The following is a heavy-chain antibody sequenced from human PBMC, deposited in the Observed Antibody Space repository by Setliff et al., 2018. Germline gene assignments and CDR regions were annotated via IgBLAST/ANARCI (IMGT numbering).Heavy chain of an antibody. CDR1: GGSISSHY. Sequence: TLSLTCTVSGGSISSHYWSWIRQPPGKGLEWIGSIYYSGSTNYNPSLKSRVTISVGTSKNQFSLKLSSVTAADTAVYYCARGGVDTAMVYYFDYWGQGTLVTVSS. CDR3: ARGGVDTAMVYYFDY. V-gene: IGHV4-59*11. J-gene: IGHJ4*02. D-gene: IGHD5-18*01. CDR2: IYYSGST.